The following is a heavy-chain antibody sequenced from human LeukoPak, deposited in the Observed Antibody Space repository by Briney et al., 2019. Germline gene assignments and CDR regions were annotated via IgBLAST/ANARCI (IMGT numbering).Heavy chain of an antibody. D-gene: IGHD3-22*01. J-gene: IGHJ4*02. Sequence: ASVKVSCKASGYTFTGYYMHWVRQAPGQGLEWMGWINPNSGGTNYAQKFQGRVTMTRDTSISTAYMELSRLRSDDTAVYYCARRRYYDSSGYYSDPFGYWGQGTLVTVSS. V-gene: IGHV1-2*02. CDR3: ARRRYYDSSGYYSDPFGY. CDR2: INPNSGGT. CDR1: GYTFTGYY.